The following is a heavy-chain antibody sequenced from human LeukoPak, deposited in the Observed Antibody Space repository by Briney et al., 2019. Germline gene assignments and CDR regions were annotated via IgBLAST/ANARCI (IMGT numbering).Heavy chain of an antibody. CDR2: ISAYNGNT. V-gene: IGHV1-18*01. D-gene: IGHD6-19*01. J-gene: IGHJ6*02. CDR3: AIPHSTSGWDDYYYGLDV. Sequence: GASVKVSCKACGYTFTSYGISWVRQAPGQGLEWMGWISAYNGNTNYAQKLQGRVTMTTDTSTSTAYMELRSLRSDDTAVYYCAIPHSTSGWDDYYYGLDVWGQGTTVTVSS. CDR1: GYTFTSYG.